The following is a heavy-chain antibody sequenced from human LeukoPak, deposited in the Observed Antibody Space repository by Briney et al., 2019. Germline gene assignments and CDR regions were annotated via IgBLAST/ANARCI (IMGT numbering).Heavy chain of an antibody. CDR3: ARESTDYYDSSGYYYGPVY. CDR1: GGTFSSYA. J-gene: IGHJ4*02. D-gene: IGHD3-22*01. Sequence: SVTVSCTASGGTFSSYAISWVRQAPGQGLEWMGGIIPIFGTANYAQNFQGRVTITADESTSTAYMELSNLRSEDTAVYYCARESTDYYDSSGYYYGPVYWGQGTLVTVSS. CDR2: IIPIFGTA. V-gene: IGHV1-69*13.